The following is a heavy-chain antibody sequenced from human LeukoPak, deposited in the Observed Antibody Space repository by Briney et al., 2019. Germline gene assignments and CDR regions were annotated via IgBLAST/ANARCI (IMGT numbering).Heavy chain of an antibody. CDR3: AKGGSSWYFFDY. D-gene: IGHD6-13*01. Sequence: GGSLRLSCAASGFTFSSYAMSWVRQAPGKGLEWVSTISGSGGSTYYADSVKGRFTISRDNSQKTLYLQMNSLRPEDTAIYYCAKGGSSWYFFDYWGQGTLVTVSS. CDR1: GFTFSSYA. J-gene: IGHJ4*02. CDR2: ISGSGGST. V-gene: IGHV3-23*01.